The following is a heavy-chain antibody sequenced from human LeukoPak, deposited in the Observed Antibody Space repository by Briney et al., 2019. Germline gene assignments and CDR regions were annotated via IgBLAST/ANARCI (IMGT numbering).Heavy chain of an antibody. Sequence: GASLKVSCKASGYTFTGSYIDWMRQAPRQGLEWMGWINPNSGGTKYAQKFQGRVTVTRDTSTSTAYMELSGLRADDTAVYYCARVAYCTKGVCINFDLWGQGTLVTVSS. J-gene: IGHJ4*02. V-gene: IGHV1-2*02. CDR2: INPNSGGT. CDR3: ARVAYCTKGVCINFDL. CDR1: GYTFTGSY. D-gene: IGHD2-8*01.